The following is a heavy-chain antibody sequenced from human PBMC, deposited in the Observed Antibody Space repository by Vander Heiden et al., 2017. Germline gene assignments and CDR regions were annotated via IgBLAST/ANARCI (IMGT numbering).Heavy chain of an antibody. CDR1: GFTCSRYA. V-gene: IGHV3-30-3*01. J-gene: IGHJ1*01. CDR2: ISYDGSNK. CDR3: ARDSPLSIAAARFQH. Sequence: GFTCSRYAMHWVRQAPGKGLEWVAVISYDGSNKYYADSVKGRFTISRDNSKNTLYLQMNSLRAEDTAVYYCARDSPLSIAAARFQHWGQGTLVTVSS. D-gene: IGHD6-13*01.